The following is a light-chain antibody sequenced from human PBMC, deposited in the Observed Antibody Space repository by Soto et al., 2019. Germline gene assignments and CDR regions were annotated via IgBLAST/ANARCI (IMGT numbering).Light chain of an antibody. CDR1: SSDVGHYHY. J-gene: IGLJ1*01. V-gene: IGLV2-8*01. CDR3: SSYAGSNNFV. Sequence: QSVLTQPPSASGSPGQSVTISCTGTSSDVGHYHYVSWYQQHPGKAPKLMIYEVNKRPSGVPDRFSGSKSGNTASLTVSGLQAEDAADYFCSSYAGSNNFVFGTGTKLTVL. CDR2: EVN.